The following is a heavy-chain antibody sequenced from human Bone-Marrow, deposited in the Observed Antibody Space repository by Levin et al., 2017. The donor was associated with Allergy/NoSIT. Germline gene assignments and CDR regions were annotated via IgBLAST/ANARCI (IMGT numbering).Heavy chain of an antibody. J-gene: IGHJ3*02. D-gene: IGHD3-22*01. V-gene: IGHV4-34*01. CDR3: AREFAVITVRHDAFDI. CDR2: INHSGST. Sequence: SETLSLTCAVYGGSFSGYYWSWIRQPPGKGLEWIGEINHSGSTNYNPSLKSRVTISVDTSKNQFSLKLSSVTAADTAVYYCAREFAVITVRHDAFDIWGQGTMVTVSS. CDR1: GGSFSGYY.